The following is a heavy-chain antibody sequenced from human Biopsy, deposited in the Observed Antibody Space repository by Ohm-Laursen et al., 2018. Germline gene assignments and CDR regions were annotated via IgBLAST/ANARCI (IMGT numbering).Heavy chain of an antibody. D-gene: IGHD3-9*01. V-gene: IGHV1-69*06. J-gene: IGHJ1*01. CDR3: ATKLTGYFHH. Sequence: SSVKVSCKAPGGTFSRYGINWVRQAPGQGLEWLGGNIPILGTGNYAQKFQGRVTVAADTSTSTATMEPRSLRSDDTAVYYCATKLTGYFHHWGQGTLVTVSS. CDR1: GGTFSRYG. CDR2: NIPILGTG.